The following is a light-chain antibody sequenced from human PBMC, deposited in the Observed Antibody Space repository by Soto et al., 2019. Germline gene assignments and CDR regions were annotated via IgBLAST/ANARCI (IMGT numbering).Light chain of an antibody. CDR2: EVS. CDR1: SSDVGAYNY. V-gene: IGLV2-8*01. Sequence: QSVLTQPPSASGSPGQSVTIPCTGTSSDVGAYNYVSWYQQHTGNASTLVIYEVSKRPSGVPYRFSGSKSGNTASLTVSGLQAEDDADYYCASHAGSNAVFGTGTKVTVL. CDR3: ASHAGSNAV. J-gene: IGLJ1*01.